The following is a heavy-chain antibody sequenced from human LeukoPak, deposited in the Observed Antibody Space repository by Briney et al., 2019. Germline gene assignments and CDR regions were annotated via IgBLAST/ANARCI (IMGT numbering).Heavy chain of an antibody. Sequence: SETLSLTCTVSGGSISSYYWSWIRQPPGKGLEWIGYIYYSGSTNYNPSLKSRVTISVDTSKNQFSLKLSSVTAADTAVYYCARAGDRSGDAYAESDCWGPGTLVTVSS. D-gene: IGHD3-22*01. CDR1: GGSISSYY. J-gene: IGHJ4*02. CDR3: ARAGDRSGDAYAESDC. V-gene: IGHV4-59*01. CDR2: IYYSGST.